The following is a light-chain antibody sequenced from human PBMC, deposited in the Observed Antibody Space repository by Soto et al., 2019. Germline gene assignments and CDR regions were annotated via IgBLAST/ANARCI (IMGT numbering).Light chain of an antibody. Sequence: EVMLTKSPGTMSLSPGERATLSCRASQSVSSNYLAWYQQKSGHAPRLLIYGASNSATAIPDRFSGSGSGTDFTLTIRRLEPEDFAVYYCQQYDTSPRTFGQGTKVEFK. J-gene: IGKJ1*01. CDR2: GAS. CDR1: QSVSSNY. V-gene: IGKV3-20*01. CDR3: QQYDTSPRT.